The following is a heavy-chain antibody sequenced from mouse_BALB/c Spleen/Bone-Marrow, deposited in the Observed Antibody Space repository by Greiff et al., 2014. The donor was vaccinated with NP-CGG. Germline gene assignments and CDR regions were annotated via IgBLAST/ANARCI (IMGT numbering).Heavy chain of an antibody. Sequence: VQRVESGPELVKPGASVRISCKASGYTFTSYHIHWVKQRPGQGLEWIGWIFPGNVNTKYNEKFKGKATLTADKSSSTAYMQLSSLTSEDSAVYFCARDTMDYWGQGTSVTVSS. J-gene: IGHJ4*01. CDR1: GYTFTSYH. CDR2: IFPGNVNT. V-gene: IGHV1S56*01. CDR3: ARDTMDY.